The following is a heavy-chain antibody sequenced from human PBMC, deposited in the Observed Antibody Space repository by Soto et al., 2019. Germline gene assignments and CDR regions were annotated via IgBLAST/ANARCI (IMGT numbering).Heavy chain of an antibody. V-gene: IGHV3-33*01. D-gene: IGHD6-13*01. CDR3: ARSIAAAGSFGPYYYYGMDV. Sequence: QVQLVESGGGVVQPGRSLRLSCAASGFTFSSYGMHWVRQAPGKGLEWVAVIWYDGSNKYYADSVKGRFTISRDNYKNTLYLQMNSLRAEDTAVYYCARSIAAAGSFGPYYYYGMDVWGQGTTVTVSS. CDR2: IWYDGSNK. J-gene: IGHJ6*02. CDR1: GFTFSSYG.